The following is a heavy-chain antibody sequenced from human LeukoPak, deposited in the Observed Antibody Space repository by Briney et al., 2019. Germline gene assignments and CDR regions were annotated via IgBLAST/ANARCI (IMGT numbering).Heavy chain of an antibody. CDR1: GRSISSYY. Sequence: SETLSLTCTVSGRSISSYYWSWIRQPPGKGLEWIGYIYNSGSTNYNPSLKSRVTISVDTSKNQFSLKLSSVTAADTAVYYCARRPTVTTFFDYWGQGTLVTVSS. D-gene: IGHD4-17*01. CDR2: IYNSGST. CDR3: ARRPTVTTFFDY. V-gene: IGHV4-59*01. J-gene: IGHJ4*02.